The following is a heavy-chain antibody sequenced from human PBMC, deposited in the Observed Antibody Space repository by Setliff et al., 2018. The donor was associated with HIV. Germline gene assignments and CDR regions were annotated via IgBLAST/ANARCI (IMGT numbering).Heavy chain of an antibody. CDR3: ARGRDYYGSGSYFNGRANSYYFMDV. J-gene: IGHJ6*03. CDR2: INHSGST. D-gene: IGHD3-10*01. CDR1: GGSFSGYY. V-gene: IGHV4-34*01. Sequence: SETLSLTCAVYGGSFSGYYWSWIRQPPGKGLEWTGEINHSGSTNYNPSLKSRVTISVDSSKNQFSLRLSSVTAADTAAYYCARGRDYYGSGSYFNGRANSYYFMDVWGKGTTVTVSS.